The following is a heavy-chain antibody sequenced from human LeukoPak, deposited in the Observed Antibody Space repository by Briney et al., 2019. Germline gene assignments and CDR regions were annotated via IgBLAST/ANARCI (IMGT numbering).Heavy chain of an antibody. J-gene: IGHJ4*02. V-gene: IGHV4-30-4*01. CDR3: ASVMNGVVKFDF. CDR1: GASFSSGAYC. Sequence: SQTLSLTCTVSGASFSSGAYCWGWLRQPPGTGREWIGYIYYTGSTYYNPSLKSRITISLDTSKNQFSLMLSSVTAADTAVYYCASVMNGVVKFDFWGQGTLVTVSS. D-gene: IGHD3-3*01. CDR2: IYYTGST.